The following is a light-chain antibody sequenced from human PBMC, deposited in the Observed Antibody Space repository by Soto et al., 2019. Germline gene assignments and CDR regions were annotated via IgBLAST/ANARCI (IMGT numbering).Light chain of an antibody. CDR3: QQYGTSPHP. CDR2: GAS. J-gene: IGKJ2*01. V-gene: IGKV3-20*01. Sequence: EIVLTQSPGTLSLSPGERATLSCRASQSVNRNYLAWDQQKPGQVPRPLIYGASIRAAGVPARLSGSGSGTDFTLPISRVEPEDYAVYYCQQYGTSPHPCGQGTKLEIK. CDR1: QSVNRNY.